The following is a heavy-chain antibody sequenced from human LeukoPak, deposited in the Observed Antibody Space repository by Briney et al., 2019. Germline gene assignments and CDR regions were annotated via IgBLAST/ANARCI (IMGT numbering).Heavy chain of an antibody. J-gene: IGHJ4*02. Sequence: SETLSLTCTVSGGSISSYYWSWIRQPPGKGLEWIGYIYYSGSTNYNPSLKSRVTISVDTSKNQFSLKLSSVTADDTAVYYCARGLDYYDSSGYYVYWGQGTLVTVSS. V-gene: IGHV4-59*01. CDR2: IYYSGST. D-gene: IGHD3-22*01. CDR3: ARGLDYYDSSGYYVY. CDR1: GGSISSYY.